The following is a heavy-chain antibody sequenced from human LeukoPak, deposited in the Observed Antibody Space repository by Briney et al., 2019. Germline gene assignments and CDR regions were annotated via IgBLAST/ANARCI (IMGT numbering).Heavy chain of an antibody. D-gene: IGHD3-22*01. CDR2: INPSGGST. J-gene: IGHJ4*02. CDR1: GYTFTGYY. V-gene: IGHV1-46*01. Sequence: GASVKVSCKASGYTFTGYYMHWVRQAPGQGLEWMGIINPSGGSTSYAQKFQGRVTMTRDMSTSTVYMELSSLRSDDTAVYYCARDGHRMYYYESSVYRFDYWGQGTLVTVSS. CDR3: ARDGHRMYYYESSVYRFDY.